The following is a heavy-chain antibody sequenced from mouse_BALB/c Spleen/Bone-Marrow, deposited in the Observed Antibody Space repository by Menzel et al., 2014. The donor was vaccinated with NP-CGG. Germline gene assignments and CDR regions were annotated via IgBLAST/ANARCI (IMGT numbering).Heavy chain of an antibody. CDR1: GFNIKDTY. J-gene: IGHJ4*01. CDR2: IDPANGNT. V-gene: IGHV14-3*02. Sequence: EVQLQQSGAELVKPGASVKLSCTASGFNIKDTYMHWVKPEAVQGLEWIGGIDPANGNTKYDPKFQGKATITADTSSNTAYLQLSSLTSEDTAVYYCARWLLPYGLDYWGQGTSVTVSS. CDR3: ARWLLPYGLDY. D-gene: IGHD2-3*01.